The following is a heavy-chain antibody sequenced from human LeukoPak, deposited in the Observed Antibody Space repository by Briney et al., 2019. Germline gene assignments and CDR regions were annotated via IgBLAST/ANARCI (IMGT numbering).Heavy chain of an antibody. CDR1: GFTFSSCA. CDR2: ISSSGGGT. CDR3: AKILGSGQYFDY. J-gene: IGHJ4*02. D-gene: IGHD3-3*01. V-gene: IGHV3-23*01. Sequence: GSLRLSCAASGFTFSSCAMSWVRQAPGKGLEWVSSISSSGGGTYYADSVKGRFTISRDNSKNTLYLQMNSLRAEDTAFYYCAKILGSGQYFDYWGQGTLVTVSS.